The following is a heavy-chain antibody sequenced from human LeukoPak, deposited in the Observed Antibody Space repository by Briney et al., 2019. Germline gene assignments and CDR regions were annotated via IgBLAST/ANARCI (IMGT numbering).Heavy chain of an antibody. V-gene: IGHV4-38-2*02. CDR1: GYSISSGYY. D-gene: IGHD6-19*01. J-gene: IGHJ4*02. CDR3: ARDLRLSPYSGGWPLDY. CDR2: IYHNGNT. Sequence: PSETLSLTCTVSGYSISSGYYWGWIRQPPGKGLEWIGSIYHNGNTFYNPSPKSRITISVDTSKNQFSLKLSSVTAADTAVYYCARDLRLSPYSGGWPLDYWGQGTLVTVSS.